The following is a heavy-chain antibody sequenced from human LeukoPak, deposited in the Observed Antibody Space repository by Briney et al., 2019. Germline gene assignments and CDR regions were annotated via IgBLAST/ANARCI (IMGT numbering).Heavy chain of an antibody. J-gene: IGHJ4*02. V-gene: IGHV1-8*01. CDR1: GYTFTSYG. D-gene: IGHD3-3*01. Sequence: GASVKVSCKASGYTFTSYGINWERQATGQGLEWMGWMNPNSGNTGCPQKFQGRVTITRNTSISTAYRELSSLRSEDTAVYYCARGLRFLELWGQGTLVTVSS. CDR3: ARGLRFLEL. CDR2: MNPNSGNT.